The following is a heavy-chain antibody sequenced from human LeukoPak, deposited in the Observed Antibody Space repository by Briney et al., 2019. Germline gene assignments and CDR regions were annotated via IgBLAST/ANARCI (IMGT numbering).Heavy chain of an antibody. CDR1: GFTFSRYW. J-gene: IGHJ4*02. D-gene: IGHD3-10*01. Sequence: GGFLRLSCAASGFTFSRYWMHWVRQAPGKGLVWVSRINADGSSTNYADSVRGRFTISRDNAKNTVYLQMNSLRAEDTAVYYCAKVVHLWGSSSDYWGQGTLVTVSS. CDR3: AKVVHLWGSSSDY. CDR2: INADGSST. V-gene: IGHV3-74*01.